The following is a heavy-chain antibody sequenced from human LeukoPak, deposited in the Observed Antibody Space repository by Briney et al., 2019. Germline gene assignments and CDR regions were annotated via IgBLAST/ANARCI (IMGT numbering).Heavy chain of an antibody. Sequence: PSETLSLTCAVYGGSFSNYYWTWIRHPPGKGLEWIGEIDHSGSSHYNPSLKSRVTISVDTSKNQFSLKLSSVTAADTAVYYCARDNFGYSSSSSLAFDIWGQGTMVTVSS. V-gene: IGHV4-34*01. CDR1: GGSFSNYY. J-gene: IGHJ3*02. CDR3: ARDNFGYSSSSSLAFDI. D-gene: IGHD6-6*01. CDR2: IDHSGSS.